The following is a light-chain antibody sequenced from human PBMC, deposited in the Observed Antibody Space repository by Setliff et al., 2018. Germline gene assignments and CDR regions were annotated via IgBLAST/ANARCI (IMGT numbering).Light chain of an antibody. V-gene: IGLV2-11*01. Sequence: QSALTQPRSVSGSPGQSVTISCTGTTSDVGTYDFVSWYQEHPGKAPKLIIYDVTKRPSGVPDRFSGSKSGDTASLTISGLQAEDEAYYYCCSYAPTYISVFGTGTKVTVL. CDR1: TSDVGTYDF. CDR3: CSYAPTYISV. J-gene: IGLJ1*01. CDR2: DVT.